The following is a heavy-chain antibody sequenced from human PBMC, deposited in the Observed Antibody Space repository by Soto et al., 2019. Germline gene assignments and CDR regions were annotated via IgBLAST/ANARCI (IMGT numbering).Heavy chain of an antibody. CDR3: ANTASMTIRDDFDH. CDR2: ISGSGSNP. D-gene: IGHD4-17*01. J-gene: IGHJ4*02. Sequence: EVQVLESGGGLVQPGGSLRLSCAASGFTFSSYAMSWVRQAPGQGLEWVSAISGSGSNPYYADSVKGRFTISRDNSKNTLYLQRSSLRAEDTALYYCANTASMTIRDDFDHWGQGTLVTVSS. V-gene: IGHV3-23*01. CDR1: GFTFSSYA.